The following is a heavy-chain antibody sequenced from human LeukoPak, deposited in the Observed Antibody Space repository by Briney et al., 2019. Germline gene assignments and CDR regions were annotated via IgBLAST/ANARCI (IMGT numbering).Heavy chain of an antibody. CDR2: IGGSGTKT. CDR1: GFTFTKYA. Sequence: PGGSLRLSCAASGFTFTKYAMSWVRQAAGKGLEWVSAIGGSGTKTFYAESVKGRFTISRDNSNNILFLQMDSLRAEDTAMYYCAKSGYNRFDYWGQGTRVTVSS. D-gene: IGHD5-24*01. CDR3: AKSGYNRFDY. J-gene: IGHJ4*02. V-gene: IGHV3-23*01.